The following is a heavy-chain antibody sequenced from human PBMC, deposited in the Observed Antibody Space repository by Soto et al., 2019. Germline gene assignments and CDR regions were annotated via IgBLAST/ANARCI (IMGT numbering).Heavy chain of an antibody. V-gene: IGHV3-21*01. J-gene: IGHJ6*02. D-gene: IGHD2-2*01. Sequence: EGQLVESGGGLVKPGGSLRLSCAASGFTFSSYSMNWVRQAPGKGLEWVSSISSSSSYIYYADSVKGRFTISRDKAKNSLYLQMNSLRAEDTAVYYCGRYCSSTSCPLGYYYYGMDVWGQGTTVTVSS. CDR3: GRYCSSTSCPLGYYYYGMDV. CDR2: ISSSSSYI. CDR1: GFTFSSYS.